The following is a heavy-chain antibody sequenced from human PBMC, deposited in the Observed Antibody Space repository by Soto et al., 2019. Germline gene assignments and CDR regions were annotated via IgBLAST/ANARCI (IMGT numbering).Heavy chain of an antibody. CDR2: ISAYNGNT. V-gene: IGHV1-18*01. CDR3: ARDSGYYYDSEAKYAFDI. D-gene: IGHD3-22*01. Sequence: GASVKVSCKASGYTFTSYGISWVRQAPGQGLEWMGWISAYNGNTNYAQKLQGRVTMTTDTSTSTAYMELRSLRSDDTAVYYYARDSGYYYDSEAKYAFDIWGQGTMVTVSS. CDR1: GYTFTSYG. J-gene: IGHJ3*02.